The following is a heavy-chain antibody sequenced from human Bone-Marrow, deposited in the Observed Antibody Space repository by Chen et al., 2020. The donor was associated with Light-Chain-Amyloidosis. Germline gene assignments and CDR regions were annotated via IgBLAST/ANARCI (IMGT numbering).Heavy chain of an antibody. CDR2: IYYSGST. V-gene: IGHV4-39*01. J-gene: IGHJ4*02. D-gene: IGHD4-4*01. CDR1: GGPISSSSYY. CDR3: ARRAQGDYSLDY. Sequence: QLQLQESGPGLVKPSETLSLTCTVSGGPISSSSYYWGWIRQPPGKGLEWIGSIYYSGSTYYNPSLKSRVTISVDTFKNQFSLKLSSVTAADTAVYYCARRAQGDYSLDYWGQGTLVTVSS.